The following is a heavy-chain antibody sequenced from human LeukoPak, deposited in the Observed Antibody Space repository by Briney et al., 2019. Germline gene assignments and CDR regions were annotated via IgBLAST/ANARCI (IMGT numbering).Heavy chain of an antibody. J-gene: IGHJ4*02. CDR1: GFSFSGHW. D-gene: IGHD6-6*01. CDR3: ARGPNSNWSGLDF. V-gene: IGHV3-74*01. Sequence: GGSLRLSCIAPGFSFSGHWMHWARQLPGKGLVWVSRISPTGSTTSYADSVKGRFTVSRDNAKNTLYLQVNNLRAEDTAVHYCARGPNSNWSGLDFWGQGTLLTVSS. CDR2: ISPTGSTT.